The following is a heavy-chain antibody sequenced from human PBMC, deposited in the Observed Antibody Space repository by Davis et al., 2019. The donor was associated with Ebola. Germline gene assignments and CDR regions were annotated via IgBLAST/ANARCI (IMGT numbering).Heavy chain of an antibody. CDR2: ISYDGSNK. CDR1: GFTFSDYY. D-gene: IGHD6-19*01. V-gene: IGHV3-30*18. Sequence: GESLKISCAASGFTFSDYYMSWIRQAPGKGLEWVAVISYDGSNKYYADSVKGRFTISRDNSKNTLYLQMNSLRAEDTAVYYCAKREGRQWLVLDYFDYWGQGTLVTVSS. CDR3: AKREGRQWLVLDYFDY. J-gene: IGHJ4*02.